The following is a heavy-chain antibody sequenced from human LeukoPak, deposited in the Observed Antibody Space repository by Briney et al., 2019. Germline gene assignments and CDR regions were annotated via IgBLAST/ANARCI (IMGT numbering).Heavy chain of an antibody. V-gene: IGHV3-23*01. CDR3: AKPTLTGYYNPSGY. J-gene: IGHJ4*02. CDR1: GFTFSSYA. CDR2: ISGSDGST. Sequence: PGGSLRLSCVVSGFTFSSYAMSWVRQAPGKGLEWVSLISGSDGSTYYADSVKGRFTISRDNSKNTLYLQMNSLRAEDTAIYYCAKPTLTGYYNPSGYWGQGTLVTVSS. D-gene: IGHD3-9*01.